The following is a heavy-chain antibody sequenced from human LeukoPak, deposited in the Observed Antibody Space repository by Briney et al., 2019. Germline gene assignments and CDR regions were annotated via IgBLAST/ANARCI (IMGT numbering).Heavy chain of an antibody. J-gene: IGHJ5*02. Sequence: SETLSLTCAVFGGSFSGYYWTWIRQPPGKGLEWIGSIYDSGSTYYNPSLKSRVTISVDTSKNQFSLKLNSVTAADTAVYYCARHYGPWGQGTLVTVSS. D-gene: IGHD3-16*01. V-gene: IGHV4-34*01. CDR3: ARHYGP. CDR2: IYDSGST. CDR1: GGSFSGYY.